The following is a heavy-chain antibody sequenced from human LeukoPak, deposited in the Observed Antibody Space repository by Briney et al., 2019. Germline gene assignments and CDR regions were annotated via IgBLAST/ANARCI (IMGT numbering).Heavy chain of an antibody. D-gene: IGHD2-2*01. J-gene: IGHJ6*02. V-gene: IGHV1-18*01. Sequence: ASVKVSCKASGYTFTSYGISWVRQAPGQGLEWMGWISAYNGNTNYAQKLQGRVTMTTDTSTSTAYMELSRLRSDDTAVYYCARDQDIVVVPAATPHYGMDVWGQGTTVTVSS. CDR2: ISAYNGNT. CDR1: GYTFTSYG. CDR3: ARDQDIVVVPAATPHYGMDV.